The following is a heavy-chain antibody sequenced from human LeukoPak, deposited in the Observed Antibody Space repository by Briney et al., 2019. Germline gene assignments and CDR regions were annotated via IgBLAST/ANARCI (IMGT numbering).Heavy chain of an antibody. Sequence: GGSLRLSCAASGFAFSTYWMYWVRQAPGKGLVWVSRIKPDGSSTNYADSVKGRFTISRDNAKNTLYLQMNSLRAEDTAVYYCARGVDVWGQGTTVTVSS. V-gene: IGHV3-74*01. CDR3: ARGVDV. CDR1: GFAFSTYW. J-gene: IGHJ6*02. CDR2: IKPDGSST.